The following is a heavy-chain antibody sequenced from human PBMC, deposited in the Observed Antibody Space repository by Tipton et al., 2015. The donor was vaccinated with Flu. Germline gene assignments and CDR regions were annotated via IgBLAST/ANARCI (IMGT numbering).Heavy chain of an antibody. CDR3: ARDHPVYGGGNWERDGGAFDI. J-gene: IGHJ3*02. D-gene: IGHD1-26*01. V-gene: IGHV3-66*01. CDR2: IYSGGST. CDR1: GFTVSSNY. Sequence: SLRLSCAASGFTVSSNYMSWVRQAPGKGLERVSVIYSGGSTYYADSVKGRFTISRDNSKNTLYLQMNSLSAEDTAVYYCARDHPVYGGGNWERDGGAFDIWGQGPMLTVSS.